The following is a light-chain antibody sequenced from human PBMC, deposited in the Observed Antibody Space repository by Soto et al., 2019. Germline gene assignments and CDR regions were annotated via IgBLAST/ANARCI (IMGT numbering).Light chain of an antibody. Sequence: QSALTQPASVSGSPGQSITISCTGTSSDVGGYNYVSWHQQHPGKAPKLMIFEVSYRPSGVSDRFSGSKSGNTASLTISGLQADDEADYYCSSNTRSSLYVLGTGTKLTVL. J-gene: IGLJ1*01. V-gene: IGLV2-14*01. CDR1: SSDVGGYNY. CDR2: EVS. CDR3: SSNTRSSLYV.